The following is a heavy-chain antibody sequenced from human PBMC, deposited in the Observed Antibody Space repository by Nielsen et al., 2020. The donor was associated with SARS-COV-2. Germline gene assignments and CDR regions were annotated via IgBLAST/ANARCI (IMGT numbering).Heavy chain of an antibody. Sequence: ASVKVSCKASGYTFSSYDISWVRQAPGQGLEWMGWVRTYSGNTQYAQNVQGRVTMTRDTSTSTVYMDLRSLRSEDTAVYYCARDMPGDYYHYMDVWGKGTTVTVSS. CDR2: VRTYSGNT. V-gene: IGHV1-18*04. CDR3: ARDMPGDYYHYMDV. J-gene: IGHJ6*03. CDR1: GYTFSSYD. D-gene: IGHD2-2*01.